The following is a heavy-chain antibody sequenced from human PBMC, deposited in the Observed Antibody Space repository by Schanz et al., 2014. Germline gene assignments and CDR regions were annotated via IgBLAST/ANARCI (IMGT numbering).Heavy chain of an antibody. CDR3: AKQIDYDILTVTRN. D-gene: IGHD3-9*01. CDR2: LSGSGGST. CDR1: GFTFSSYA. J-gene: IGHJ4*02. V-gene: IGHV3-23*01. Sequence: EVQLLESGGGLVQPGGSLRLSCAASGFTFSSYAMSWVRQAPGKGLEWVSALSGSGGSTYYADSVKGRFTISRDNSKNTLYLQMNSLRAEDTAVDYCAKQIDYDILTVTRNWGQGTLVTVSS.